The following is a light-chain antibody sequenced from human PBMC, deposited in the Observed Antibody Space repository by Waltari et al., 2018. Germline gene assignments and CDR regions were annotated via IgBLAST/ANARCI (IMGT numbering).Light chain of an antibody. V-gene: IGKV4-1*01. CDR1: QSVLYSSNNKNY. Sequence: DIVMTQSPDSLGVSLGERATIHCKSSQSVLYSSNNKNYLSWYQQKPGQPPKIIIYWASTRESGVPDRFRGSGSGTDFTLTISSLQAEDVAVYYCLQTYVSPYTFGQGTNLEI. J-gene: IGKJ2*01. CDR2: WAS. CDR3: LQTYVSPYT.